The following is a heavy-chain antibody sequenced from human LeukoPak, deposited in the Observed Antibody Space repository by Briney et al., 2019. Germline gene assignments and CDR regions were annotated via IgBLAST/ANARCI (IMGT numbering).Heavy chain of an antibody. Sequence: SETLSLTCNVSGGSISSYYWTWVRQPPGQTLQWIGNVYFNGDTDFNPSLTSRVTISVDTSNNQFSLKLSSVTAADTAVYYCARQFGLMRSYRHLDHWAPGILVTVAA. V-gene: IGHV4-59*08. J-gene: IGHJ4*02. CDR3: ARQFGLMRSYRHLDH. D-gene: IGHD3/OR15-3a*01. CDR1: GGSISSYY. CDR2: VYFNGDT.